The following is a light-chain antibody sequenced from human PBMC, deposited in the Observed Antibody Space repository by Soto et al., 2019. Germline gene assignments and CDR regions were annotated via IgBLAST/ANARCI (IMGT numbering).Light chain of an antibody. CDR2: DVS. CDR1: SSDVGGYNY. Sequence: QSVLTQPASVSGSPGQSITISCTGTSSDVGGYNYVSWYQQHPGKAPKLMIYDVSNRTSGVSNRFSGSKSGNTASLTISGLQAEDEADYYCSSYTSSSALDVVFGGGTKVTVL. V-gene: IGLV2-14*01. CDR3: SSYTSSSALDVV. J-gene: IGLJ2*01.